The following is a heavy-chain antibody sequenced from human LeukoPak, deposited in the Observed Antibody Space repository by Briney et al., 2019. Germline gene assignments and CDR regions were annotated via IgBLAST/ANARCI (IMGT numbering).Heavy chain of an antibody. D-gene: IGHD5-24*01. CDR3: ARDRDGNNWFDP. Sequence: SETLSLTCTVSGGSISSGDYYWSWICQPPGKGLEWIGYIYYSGSTNYNPSLKSRVTISVDTSKNQFSLKLTSVTAADTAVYYCARDRDGNNWFDPWGQGTLVTVSS. J-gene: IGHJ5*02. V-gene: IGHV4-61*08. CDR2: IYYSGST. CDR1: GGSISSGDYY.